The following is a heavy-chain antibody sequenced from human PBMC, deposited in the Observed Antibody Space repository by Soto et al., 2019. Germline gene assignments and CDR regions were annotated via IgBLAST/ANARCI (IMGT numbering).Heavy chain of an antibody. CDR3: ARLVYDTRLNYMYFDF. CDR1: GVSISSGNW. Sequence: PSETRSLTCAVSGVSISSGNWWTWVRQTPQRGLEYIGEIFHDGTANYYPSFERRVAISVDMSKNQFSLKLTSVTAADTAIYFCARLVYDTRLNYMYFDFWGQGALVTVSS. CDR2: IFHDGTA. D-gene: IGHD2-8*01. V-gene: IGHV4-4*02. J-gene: IGHJ4*02.